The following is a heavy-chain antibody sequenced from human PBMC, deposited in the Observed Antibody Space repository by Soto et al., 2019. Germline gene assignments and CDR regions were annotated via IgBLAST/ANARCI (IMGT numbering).Heavy chain of an antibody. Sequence: SETLSLTCAVSGDSMSSSDYYLGWIRQPPGKGLECIGSIYYSGSTYYNPSLQSRVAISVDTSKNQFSLKLKSVTAADTAIYYCARRTVNIRTFYSGLKTHCFDYWGQGAPVTVSS. CDR3: ARRTVNIRTFYSGLKTHCFDY. D-gene: IGHD6-19*01. CDR1: GDSMSSSDYY. J-gene: IGHJ4*02. CDR2: IYYSGST. V-gene: IGHV4-39*01.